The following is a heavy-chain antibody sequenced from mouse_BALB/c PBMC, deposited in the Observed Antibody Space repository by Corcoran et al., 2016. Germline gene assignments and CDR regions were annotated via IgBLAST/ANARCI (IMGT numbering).Heavy chain of an antibody. CDR1: GYTFTNYG. J-gene: IGHJ4*01. CDR3: ASSGTRAMDY. D-gene: IGHD4-1*01. V-gene: IGHV9-3-1*01. Sequence: QIQLVQSGPELKKPGETVKISCKASGYTFTNYGMNWVKQAPGKGLKWMGGINTYTGEPTYADDFKGRFAFSLETSASTAYLQINNLKNEDTATYFCASSGTRAMDYWGQGTSVTVSS. CDR2: INTYTGEP.